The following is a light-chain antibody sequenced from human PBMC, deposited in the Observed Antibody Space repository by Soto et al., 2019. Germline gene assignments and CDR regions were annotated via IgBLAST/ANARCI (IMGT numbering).Light chain of an antibody. CDR1: VLAKKY. Sequence: SYELTQPSSVSVSPGQTAMITCSGDVLAKKYARWFQQKPGQAPVLVIYKDSERPSGIPERFSGFSSGTTVTLTISGAQVEDEADYYCYSAADNNRVFGGGTQLTVL. V-gene: IGLV3-27*01. CDR2: KDS. J-gene: IGLJ2*01. CDR3: YSAADNNRV.